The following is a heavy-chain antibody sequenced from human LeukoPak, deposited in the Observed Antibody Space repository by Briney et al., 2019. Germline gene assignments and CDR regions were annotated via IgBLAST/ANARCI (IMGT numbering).Heavy chain of an antibody. CDR3: ARDQQRFCSGGTCYLGFEY. CDR1: GFTFHNYG. D-gene: IGHD2-15*01. J-gene: IGHJ4*02. V-gene: IGHV3-33*01. Sequence: GGSLRLSCAASGFTFHNYGMHWVRQAPGKGLEWVALIWYDGSNTYYADSVKGRVTISRENSNNTLYLQMNRLRAEDTAVYYCARDQQRFCSGGTCYLGFEYWGQGILVTVSS. CDR2: IWYDGSNT.